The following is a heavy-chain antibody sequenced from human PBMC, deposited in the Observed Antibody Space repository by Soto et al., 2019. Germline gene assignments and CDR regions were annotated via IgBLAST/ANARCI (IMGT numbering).Heavy chain of an antibody. CDR3: ARVIRYSSGWDLDY. V-gene: IGHV1-69*06. CDR1: GDTFISYA. J-gene: IGHJ4*02. D-gene: IGHD6-19*01. CDR2: IIPMFGTP. Sequence: QVQLVQSGAEVKKPGSSVRVSCKASGDTFISYAFSWVRQAPGQGLEWMGAIIPMFGTPNYAQKFQDRVTIAADRSTSTAYMDLRSLRSEDTAVYYCARVIRYSSGWDLDYWGPGPLVTGSS.